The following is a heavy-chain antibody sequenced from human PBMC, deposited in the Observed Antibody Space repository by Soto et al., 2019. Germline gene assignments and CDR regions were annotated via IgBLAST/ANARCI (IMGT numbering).Heavy chain of an antibody. CDR1: GDTLTYLS. D-gene: IGHD3-22*01. CDR2: FDPEDGET. CDR3: ATAGYYYDSSGYKIVDWFDP. Sequence: SVKVCCNVSGDTLTYLSMHSVRQALGRGLERMGGFDPEDGETIYAQKFQGRFTMTEDTSTDTAYMELSSLRSEDTAVYYCATAGYYYDSSGYKIVDWFDPWGQGTLVTVSS. J-gene: IGHJ5*02. V-gene: IGHV1-24*01.